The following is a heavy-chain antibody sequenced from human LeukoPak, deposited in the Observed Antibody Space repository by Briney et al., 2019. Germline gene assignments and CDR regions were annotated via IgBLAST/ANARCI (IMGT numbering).Heavy chain of an antibody. CDR2: IYDSGST. D-gene: IGHD6-13*01. CDR1: GGSISSYY. J-gene: IGHJ3*02. CDR3: ARGLRYSSSSGGVCDI. Sequence: SETLSLTCTVSGGSISSYYWSWVRQPPGKGLEWIGHIYDSGSTNYNPSLKSRVTISVDTSKNQFSLKLSSVTAADTAVYYCARGLRYSSSSGGVCDIWGQGTMVTVSS. V-gene: IGHV4-59*12.